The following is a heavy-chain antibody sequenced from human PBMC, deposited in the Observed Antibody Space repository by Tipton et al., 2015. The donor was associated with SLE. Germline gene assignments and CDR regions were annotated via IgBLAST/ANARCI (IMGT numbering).Heavy chain of an antibody. CDR2: IYYRGST. D-gene: IGHD6-13*01. CDR1: GGSISSSSYY. V-gene: IGHV4-39*01. CDR3: ARVGPGAAAGSDY. J-gene: IGHJ4*02. Sequence: TLSLTCTVSGGSISSSSYYWGWIRQPPGKGLEWIGSIYYRGSTYYNPSLKSRVTISVDTSKNQFSLKLSSVTAADTAVYYCARVGPGAAAGSDYWGQGTLVTVSS.